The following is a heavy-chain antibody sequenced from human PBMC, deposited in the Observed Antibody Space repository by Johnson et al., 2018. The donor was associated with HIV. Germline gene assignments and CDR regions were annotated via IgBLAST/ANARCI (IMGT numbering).Heavy chain of an antibody. CDR2: IKQDGSEK. Sequence: MQLVESGGGLVQPGGSLRLSCAASGFTFSSYWMSWVRQAPGKGLEWVANIKQDGSEKYYVDSVKGRFTISRDNAKNSLYLQMNSLRAEDTAVYYCARDRGTTVTTMDAFDIWGQGTMVTVSS. J-gene: IGHJ3*02. CDR3: ARDRGTTVTTMDAFDI. D-gene: IGHD4-17*01. V-gene: IGHV3-7*01. CDR1: GFTFSSYW.